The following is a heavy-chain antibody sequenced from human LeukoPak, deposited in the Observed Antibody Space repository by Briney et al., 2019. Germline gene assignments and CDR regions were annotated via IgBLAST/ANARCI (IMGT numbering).Heavy chain of an antibody. D-gene: IGHD2-2*01. CDR3: AKDSSMLAPAFYMDV. CDR1: GFTFSSYG. V-gene: IGHV3-23*01. Sequence: GGSLRLSCAASGFTFSSYGMSWVRQAPGKGLEWVSAISGSGGSTYYADSVKGRFTISRDNSKNTLYLQMNSLRAEDTALYYCAKDSSMLAPAFYMDVWGKGTTVTISS. CDR2: ISGSGGST. J-gene: IGHJ6*03.